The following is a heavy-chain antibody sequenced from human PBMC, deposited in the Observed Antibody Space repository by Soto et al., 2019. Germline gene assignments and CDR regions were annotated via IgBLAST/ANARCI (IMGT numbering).Heavy chain of an antibody. V-gene: IGHV1-18*01. Sequence: GASVKVSCKASGYTFTSYGISWVRQAPGQGLEWMGWISAYNGNTNYAQKLQGRVTMTTDTSTSTAYMELRSLRSDDTAVYYCARVAQNWAHIPYYYYMDVWGKGTTVTVSS. CDR1: GYTFTSYG. D-gene: IGHD3-16*01. CDR2: ISAYNGNT. J-gene: IGHJ6*03. CDR3: ARVAQNWAHIPYYYYMDV.